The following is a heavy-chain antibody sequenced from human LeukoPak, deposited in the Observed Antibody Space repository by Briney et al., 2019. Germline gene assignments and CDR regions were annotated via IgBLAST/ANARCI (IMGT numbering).Heavy chain of an antibody. CDR1: GFTVSSTY. CDR3: AKSTWFDYFDY. J-gene: IGHJ4*02. CDR2: FYSGGST. V-gene: IGHV3-53*01. D-gene: IGHD3-9*01. Sequence: PGGSLRLSCGASGFTVSSTYMSWVRQPPGKGLEWVSVFYSGGSTYYADSVKGRFTISRDNSENTLYLQMNRLRADDTAIYYCAKSTWFDYFDYWGQGTLVTVSS.